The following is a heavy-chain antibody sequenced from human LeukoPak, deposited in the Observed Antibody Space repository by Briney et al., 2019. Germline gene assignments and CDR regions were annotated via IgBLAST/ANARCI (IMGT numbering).Heavy chain of an antibody. CDR1: GVSVSSGTYY. Sequence: SETLSLTCTVSGVSVSSGTYYWGWIRQAPGKGLEWIASISYSGSTYYNPSLKSRVTISVDTSKNQFSLKLTSVTAADTAAYYCARHASGSYYNPLDSWGQGTLVTVSS. V-gene: IGHV4-39*01. CDR2: ISYSGST. J-gene: IGHJ4*02. CDR3: ARHASGSYYNPLDS. D-gene: IGHD3-10*01.